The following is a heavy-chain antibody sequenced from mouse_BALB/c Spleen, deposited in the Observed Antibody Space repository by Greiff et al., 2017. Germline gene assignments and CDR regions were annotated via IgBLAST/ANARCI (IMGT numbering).Heavy chain of an antibody. Sequence: VQLQQSGPELVKPGASVKISCKASGYSFTGYFMNWVMQSHGKSLEWIGRINPYNGDTFYNQKFKGKATLTVDTSSSTAHMELRSLASEDSAVYYCARSYYRYDGWYFDVWGAGTTVTVSS. D-gene: IGHD2-14*01. CDR1: GYSFTGYF. J-gene: IGHJ1*01. CDR2: INPYNGDT. CDR3: ARSYYRYDGWYFDV. V-gene: IGHV1-20*02.